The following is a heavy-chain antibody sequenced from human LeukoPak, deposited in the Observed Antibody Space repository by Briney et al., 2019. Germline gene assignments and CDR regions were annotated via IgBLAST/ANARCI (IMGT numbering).Heavy chain of an antibody. V-gene: IGHV3-48*03. CDR1: GFTYSTYE. D-gene: IGHD3-16*01. CDR2: ISGDGDTI. J-gene: IGHJ4*02. CDR3: VCYFEFWGSYFPGGEVGY. Sequence: PGGTLRLFCAASGFTYSTYELNWVRHAPGKGLEGVSYISGDGDTIYYAEAVKGRFNISRDNAKHCLYLQMNSLGDEGRGGYFCVCYFEFWGSYFPGGEVGYWGQGTLVTVSS.